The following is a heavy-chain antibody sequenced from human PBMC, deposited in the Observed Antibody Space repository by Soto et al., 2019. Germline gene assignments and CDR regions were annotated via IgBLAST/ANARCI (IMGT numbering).Heavy chain of an antibody. CDR1: GFTFSSYA. J-gene: IGHJ3*02. Sequence: GGSLRLSFAASGFTFSSYAMSWVRHAPGKGLEWVSAISGSGGSTYYSDSVKGLFTISRDNSKNTLYLQMNILRAEYTAVYYFEKNLASRVKDDFDIWGQGTMVTL. CDR3: EKNLASRVKDDFDI. D-gene: IGHD3-10*01. V-gene: IGHV3-23*01. CDR2: ISGSGGST.